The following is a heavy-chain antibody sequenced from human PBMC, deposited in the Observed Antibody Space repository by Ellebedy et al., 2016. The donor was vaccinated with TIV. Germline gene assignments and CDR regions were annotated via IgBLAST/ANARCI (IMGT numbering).Heavy chain of an antibody. J-gene: IGHJ5*02. V-gene: IGHV4-39*01. CDR1: GDSISRSSSY. D-gene: IGHD3-10*01. Sequence: SETLSLTCTVSGDSISRSSSYWGWIRQSPQKGLEWIGSIYYTGSTFYHPSLKSRVTISVDTSKSQFSLRLTYVTAADTAVYYCARWFGELLYVRWFDPWGQGTLVTVSS. CDR3: ARWFGELLYVRWFDP. CDR2: IYYTGST.